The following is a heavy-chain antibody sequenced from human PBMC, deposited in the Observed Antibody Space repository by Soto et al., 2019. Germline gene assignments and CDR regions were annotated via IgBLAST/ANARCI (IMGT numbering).Heavy chain of an antibody. CDR1: GYDFTTFW. CDR2: IYPGDSDV. D-gene: IGHD2-15*01. Sequence: GESLKISCKASGYDFTTFWIVWVRQVPGKGLEWMGVIYPGDSDVTYSPSFQGKVTISADKSITTAYLHWSDLRASDTAIYYCARSRKDGCFNSWGQGTRVTVSS. V-gene: IGHV5-51*01. CDR3: ARSRKDGCFNS. J-gene: IGHJ5*01.